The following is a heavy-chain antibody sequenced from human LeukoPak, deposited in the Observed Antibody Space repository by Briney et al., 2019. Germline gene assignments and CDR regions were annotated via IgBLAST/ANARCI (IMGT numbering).Heavy chain of an antibody. J-gene: IGHJ3*02. CDR1: GFTFSSYW. D-gene: IGHD2-15*01. CDR3: ARAGGLYCSGGSCYSNMNAFDI. V-gene: IGHV3-7*01. Sequence: GGSLRLSCAASGFTFSSYWMSWVRQHPGRGLGWWPTIMQDGSDKNYVDSVKGRFTISRDNAKNSLYLQMNSLRAEDTAVYYCARAGGLYCSGGSCYSNMNAFDIWGQGTMVTVSS. CDR2: IMQDGSDK.